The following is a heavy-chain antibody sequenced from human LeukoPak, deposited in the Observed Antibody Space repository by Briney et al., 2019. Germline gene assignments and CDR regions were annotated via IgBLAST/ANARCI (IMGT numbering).Heavy chain of an antibody. Sequence: GESMKIYSTESRYSSSTYSVGWVRQMRVKGMGYIGILFPDDSNIRYNPSFQGKANMSVDRSNNTDYLQWSSLKVSDSAMYYCARDYYCYSTSCYFDYWGQGTLVTVSS. V-gene: IGHV5-51*01. J-gene: IGHJ4*02. CDR1: RYSSSTYS. CDR2: LFPDDSNI. D-gene: IGHD2-2*01. CDR3: ARDYYCYSTSCYFDY.